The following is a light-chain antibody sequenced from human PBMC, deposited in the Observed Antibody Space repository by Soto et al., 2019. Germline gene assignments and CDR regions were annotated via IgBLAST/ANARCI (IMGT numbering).Light chain of an antibody. Sequence: EIVLTQSPATLSLSPGERATLSCRASQSVSSFLAWYQQKPGQAPRLLIYDASNRATGIPARFSGSGSGTDFTLTISSLQSEDFAVYYCQQYNNWPSLFGPGTKVDIK. CDR2: DAS. CDR3: QQYNNWPSL. CDR1: QSVSSF. V-gene: IGKV3-11*01. J-gene: IGKJ3*01.